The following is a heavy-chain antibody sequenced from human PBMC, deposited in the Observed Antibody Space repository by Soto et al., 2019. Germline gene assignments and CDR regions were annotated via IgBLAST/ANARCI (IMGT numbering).Heavy chain of an antibody. D-gene: IGHD2-8*01. Sequence: GGSLRLSCAASGFTFSSYGMHWVRQAPGKGLEWVAVISYDGSNKYYADSVKGRFTISRDNSKNTLYLQMNSLRAEDTAVYYCAKDSPYCTNGVCYFDYWGQGTLVTVSS. CDR1: GFTFSSYG. V-gene: IGHV3-30*18. J-gene: IGHJ4*02. CDR3: AKDSPYCTNGVCYFDY. CDR2: ISYDGSNK.